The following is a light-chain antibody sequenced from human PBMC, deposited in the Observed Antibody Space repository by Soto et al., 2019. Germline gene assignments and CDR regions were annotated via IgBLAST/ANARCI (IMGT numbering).Light chain of an antibody. CDR2: AAS. Sequence: AIRMTQSPSSFSASTGDRVTITRRASQGISSYLAWYQQKQGKAPKLLIYAASTLQSGVPSRLSGSGSGTDFTLTISCLQSEDFATYYCQQYYSYPLTFGGGTKVEIK. CDR1: QGISSY. V-gene: IGKV1-8*01. J-gene: IGKJ4*01. CDR3: QQYYSYPLT.